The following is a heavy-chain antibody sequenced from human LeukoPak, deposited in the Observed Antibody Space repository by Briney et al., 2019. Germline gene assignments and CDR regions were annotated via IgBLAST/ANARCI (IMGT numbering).Heavy chain of an antibody. J-gene: IGHJ4*02. CDR2: IYYSGST. CDR3: ARVGDYGDFTGYFDY. V-gene: IGHV4-38-2*02. Sequence: PSETLSLTCTVSGYSISSGYYWGWIRQPPGKGLEWIGSIYYSGSTYYNPSLKSRVTISVDTSKNQFSLKLSSVTAADTAVYYCARVGDYGDFTGYFDYWGQGTLVTVSS. D-gene: IGHD4-17*01. CDR1: GYSISSGYY.